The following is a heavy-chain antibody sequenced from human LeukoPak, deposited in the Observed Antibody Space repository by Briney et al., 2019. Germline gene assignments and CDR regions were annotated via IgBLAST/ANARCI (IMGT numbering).Heavy chain of an antibody. D-gene: IGHD1-26*01. CDR1: GYSFTAYY. V-gene: IGHV1-2*02. Sequence: ASVKVACKASGYSFTAYYMHWVRQAPGQGLEWMGWINPNSGGTNYAQKFQGRLTMTRDTSITTAYMELSRLRSDDTAVYYCARDSGIYRDGFDIWGQGTMLTVSS. J-gene: IGHJ3*02. CDR2: INPNSGGT. CDR3: ARDSGIYRDGFDI.